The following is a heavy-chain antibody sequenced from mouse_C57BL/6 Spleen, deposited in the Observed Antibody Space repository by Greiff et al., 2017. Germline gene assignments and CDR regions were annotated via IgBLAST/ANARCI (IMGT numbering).Heavy chain of an antibody. CDR3: ARAYYSNRGYYAMDY. D-gene: IGHD2-5*01. J-gene: IGHJ4*01. CDR2: IDPSDSYT. CDR1: GYTFTSYW. Sequence: QVQLQQPGAELVMPGASVKLSCKASGYTFTSYWMHWVKQRPGQGLEWIGEIDPSDSYTNYNQKFKGKSTLTVDKSSSTAYMQLSSLTSEYSAVYYCARAYYSNRGYYAMDYWGQGTSVTVSS. V-gene: IGHV1-69*01.